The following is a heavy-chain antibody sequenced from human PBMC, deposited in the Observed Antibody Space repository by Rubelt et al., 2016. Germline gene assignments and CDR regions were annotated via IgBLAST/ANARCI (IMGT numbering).Heavy chain of an antibody. CDR1: GGSISSYY. Sequence: QVQLQESGPGLVKPSETLSLTCTVSGGSISSYYWSWIRQPPGKGLEWIGYIYYSGSTNYNPSLKSRVTISVDTSKNQFSLKLSSVTAADTAVYYCARDDGSGIGLWGRGTLVTVSS. CDR3: ARDDGSGIGL. J-gene: IGHJ2*01. V-gene: IGHV4-59*01. D-gene: IGHD3-10*01. CDR2: IYYSGST.